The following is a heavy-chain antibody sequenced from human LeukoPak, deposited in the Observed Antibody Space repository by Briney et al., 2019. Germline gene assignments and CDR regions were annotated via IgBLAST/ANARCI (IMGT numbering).Heavy chain of an antibody. CDR2: INPDSGGT. D-gene: IGHD1-26*01. CDR1: GYTFTGYY. Sequence: ASVKVSCKASGYTFTGYYMHWVRQAPGQGLEWMGRINPDSGGTSYAQRFQGRVSMTRDTSITTAYMELSRLTSGDTAVYYCAREGHNGRISSKNFDYWGQGTLVTVSS. V-gene: IGHV1-2*06. CDR3: AREGHNGRISSKNFDY. J-gene: IGHJ4*02.